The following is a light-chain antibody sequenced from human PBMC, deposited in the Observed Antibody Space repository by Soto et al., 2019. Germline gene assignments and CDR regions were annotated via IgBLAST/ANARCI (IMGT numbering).Light chain of an antibody. Sequence: QAVVTQPPSASGTPGQRVTISCSGSSSNIGSNTVTWYQQLPGTAPKLLMYNNNQRPSGVPDRFSGSKSGTSASLAISGLQSEDEATYYCAAWDESLNGWVFGGGTKVTVL. CDR2: NNN. V-gene: IGLV1-44*01. J-gene: IGLJ3*02. CDR1: SSNIGSNT. CDR3: AAWDESLNGWV.